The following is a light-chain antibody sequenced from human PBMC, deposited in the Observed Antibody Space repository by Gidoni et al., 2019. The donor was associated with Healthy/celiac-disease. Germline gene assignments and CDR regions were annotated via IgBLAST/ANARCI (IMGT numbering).Light chain of an antibody. J-gene: IGKJ4*01. CDR2: AAP. CDR3: QQSYSTPLT. V-gene: IGKV1-39*01. Sequence: DIQMTQSPSSLSASVGDRVTITCRASQSISSYLNWYQQKPGKAPKLLIYAAPSLQSGVPSRFSGSGYGTDFTLTISSLQPEDFATYYCQQSYSTPLTFGGXTKVEIK. CDR1: QSISSY.